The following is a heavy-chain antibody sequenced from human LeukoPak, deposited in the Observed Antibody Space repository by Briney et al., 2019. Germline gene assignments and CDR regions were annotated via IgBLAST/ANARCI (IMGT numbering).Heavy chain of an antibody. CDR2: INTNTGNP. Sequence: ASVKVSCKASGYTFTSYAMNWVRQAPGQGLEWMGWINTNTGNPTYAQGFTGRSVFSLDTSVSTAYLQISSLKAEDTAVYYCARDYRSLAAAGSHFDFWGQGTLVTVSS. CDR3: ARDYRSLAAAGSHFDF. V-gene: IGHV7-4-1*02. J-gene: IGHJ4*02. CDR1: GYTFTSYA. D-gene: IGHD6-13*01.